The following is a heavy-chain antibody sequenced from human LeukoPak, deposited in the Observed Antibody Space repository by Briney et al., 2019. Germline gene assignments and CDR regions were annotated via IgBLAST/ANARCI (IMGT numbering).Heavy chain of an antibody. D-gene: IGHD7-27*01. Sequence: PSETLSLTCTVSGGSISSYHWSWIRQPPGKGLEWIGYIYYSGTTNYNPSLNSRVTISVDTSKNQLSLRLSSVTAADTAVYYCARHIRAWGGSRNIFDYWGQGILVTVSS. V-gene: IGHV4-59*08. CDR3: ARHIRAWGGSRNIFDY. J-gene: IGHJ4*02. CDR1: GGSISSYH. CDR2: IYYSGTT.